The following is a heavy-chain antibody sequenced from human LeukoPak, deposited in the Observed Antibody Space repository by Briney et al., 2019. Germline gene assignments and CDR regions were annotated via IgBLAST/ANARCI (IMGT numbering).Heavy chain of an antibody. D-gene: IGHD3-22*01. Sequence: GGSLRLSCAASGFTFNNFGMHWVRQAPGKGLEWVSVISYSGSVQFYADSVKGRFTISRNDSKNTVHMQMNRLRVEDTAVYYCARSPRDSRDWTGTLDYWGQGALVTVSS. CDR2: ISYSGSVQ. J-gene: IGHJ4*02. CDR3: ARSPRDSRDWTGTLDY. V-gene: IGHV3-30*03. CDR1: GFTFNNFG.